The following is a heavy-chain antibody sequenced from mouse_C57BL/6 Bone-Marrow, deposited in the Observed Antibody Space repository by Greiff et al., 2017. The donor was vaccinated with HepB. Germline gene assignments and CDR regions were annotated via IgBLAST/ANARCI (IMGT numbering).Heavy chain of an antibody. V-gene: IGHV1-26*01. CDR2: INPNNGGT. CDR3: ARSVDYDGDY. CDR1: GYTFTDYY. Sequence: VQLQQSGPELVKPGASVKISCKASGYTFTDYYMNWVKQSHGKSLEWIGDINPNNGGTSYNQKFKGKATLTVDKSSSTAYMELRSLTSEDSAVYYCARSVDYDGDYWGQGTTLTVSS. J-gene: IGHJ2*01. D-gene: IGHD2-4*01.